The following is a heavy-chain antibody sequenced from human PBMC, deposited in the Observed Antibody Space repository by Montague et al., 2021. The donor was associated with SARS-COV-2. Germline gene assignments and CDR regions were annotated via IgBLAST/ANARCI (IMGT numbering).Heavy chain of an antibody. CDR1: GGSVSGDNYY. CDR3: ARNRGWGSRGAGYIDL. V-gene: IGHV4-31*03. CDR2: IYYTGST. Sequence: TLSLTCTVSGGSVSGDNYYWTWIRQHPGKGLEWIAYIYYTGSTYYXXXLQSRLRTSLDTSKNQFSLTLTSVTAADTAIYYCARNRGWGSRGAGYIDLWGRGARVTVSS. D-gene: IGHD7-27*01. J-gene: IGHJ2*01.